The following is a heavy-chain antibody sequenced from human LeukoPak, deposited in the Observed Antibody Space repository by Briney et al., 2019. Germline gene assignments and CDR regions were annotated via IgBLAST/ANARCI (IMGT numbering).Heavy chain of an antibody. Sequence: GGSLRLSCAASGFTFNSYWMTWVRQAPGKGLEWVADIKQDGSDKYYAGSVKGRFTISRDNAKNSLYLQMNSLRAEDTAVYYCAKGVLGRYYFDYWGQGTLVTVSS. CDR1: GFTFNSYW. D-gene: IGHD2/OR15-2a*01. J-gene: IGHJ4*02. CDR2: IKQDGSDK. V-gene: IGHV3-7*03. CDR3: AKGVLGRYYFDY.